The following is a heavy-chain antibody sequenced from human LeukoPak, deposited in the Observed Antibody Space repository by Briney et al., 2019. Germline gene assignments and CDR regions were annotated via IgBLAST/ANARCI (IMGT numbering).Heavy chain of an antibody. D-gene: IGHD1-26*01. CDR2: ISWNSGSI. CDR1: GFTFDDYA. CDR3: AKDRGDGSYFFSAFDI. V-gene: IGHV3-9*01. Sequence: PGRSLRLSCAASGFTFDDYAMPWVRQAPGKVLEWVSGISWNSGSIGYADSVKGRFTISRDNAKNSLYLQMNSLRAEDTALYYCAKDRGDGSYFFSAFDIWGQGTMVTVSS. J-gene: IGHJ3*02.